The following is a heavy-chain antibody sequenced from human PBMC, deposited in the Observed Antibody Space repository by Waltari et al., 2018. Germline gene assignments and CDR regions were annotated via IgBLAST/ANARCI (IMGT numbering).Heavy chain of an antibody. CDR3: AKSPSDYYDSSPSVY. Sequence: EVQLLESGGGLVQPGGSLRLSCAASGFTFSSYAMSWVRQAPGKGLEWVSVIYSGGSTYYADSVKGRFTISRGNSKNTLYLQMNSLRAEDTAVYYCAKSPSDYYDSSPSVYWGQGTLVTVSS. V-gene: IGHV3-23*03. J-gene: IGHJ4*02. CDR2: IYSGGST. D-gene: IGHD3-22*01. CDR1: GFTFSSYA.